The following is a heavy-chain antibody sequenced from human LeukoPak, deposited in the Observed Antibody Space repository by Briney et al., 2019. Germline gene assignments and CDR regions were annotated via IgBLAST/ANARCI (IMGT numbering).Heavy chain of an antibody. D-gene: IGHD5-24*01. Sequence: SETLSLTCNVSGGSISSYYWSWIRQPPGKGLEWIGYISYSGSTNYNPSLKSRVTISVDTSKNQFSLKLSSVTAADTAVYYCARGRWLQAKVLADYWGQGTLVTVSS. V-gene: IGHV4-59*12. CDR2: ISYSGST. CDR3: ARGRWLQAKVLADY. J-gene: IGHJ4*02. CDR1: GGSISSYY.